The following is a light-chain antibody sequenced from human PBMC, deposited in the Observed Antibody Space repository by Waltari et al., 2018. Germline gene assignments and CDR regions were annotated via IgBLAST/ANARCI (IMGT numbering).Light chain of an antibody. CDR1: QSVDSC. V-gene: IGKV3-11*01. J-gene: IGKJ4*01. Sequence: VILTQSPATLSLSPGERATLSCRASQSVDSCLAWYQQKPGQAPRLLIHSASSRATGIPDRFSGSGSGTEFTLTISYLEPEDVGVYHWYQHRSGLTFGGGTRVEIK. CDR2: SAS. CDR3: YQHRSGLT.